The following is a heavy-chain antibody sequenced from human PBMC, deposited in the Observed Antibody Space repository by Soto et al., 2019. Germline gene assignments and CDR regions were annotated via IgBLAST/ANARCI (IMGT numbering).Heavy chain of an antibody. CDR2: IYSGDST. Sequence: EVQVVETGGGLIQPGGSLRLSCAVSGFTVSSNYMSWVRQPPGKGPEWVSDIYSGDSTYYADSVKGRFTISRDNSKNTLYLQMNSLRAEDTAVYYCARERDGHNPNWFDLWGQGTLVTVSS. CDR3: ARERDGHNPNWFDL. J-gene: IGHJ5*02. D-gene: IGHD2-8*01. CDR1: GFTVSSNY. V-gene: IGHV3-53*02.